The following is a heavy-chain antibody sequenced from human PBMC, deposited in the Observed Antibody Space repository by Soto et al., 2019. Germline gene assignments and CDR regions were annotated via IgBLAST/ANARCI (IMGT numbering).Heavy chain of an antibody. J-gene: IGHJ6*02. CDR1: GYLFTSYW. D-gene: IGHD1-26*01. V-gene: IGHV5-51*01. Sequence: GEALTISCQGSGYLFTSYWIGWVRQMPGKGLEWMGIIYPGDSDTRYSPSFQGQVTISADKSISTAYLQWSSLKASDTAMYYCARQGGSYLNGMDVWGQGTTVTVS. CDR3: ARQGGSYLNGMDV. CDR2: IYPGDSDT.